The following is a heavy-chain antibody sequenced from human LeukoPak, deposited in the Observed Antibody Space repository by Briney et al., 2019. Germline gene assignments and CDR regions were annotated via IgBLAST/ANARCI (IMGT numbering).Heavy chain of an antibody. D-gene: IGHD1-14*01. Sequence: SSQTLSLTCTVSGGSISSGDYYWSWIRPPPGKGLEWIVYIYYSGSTYYNPSLKSRVTISVDTSKNQFSLKLSSVTAADTAVYYCARDRSNPNLRWSYYFDYWGQGTLVTVSA. CDR1: GGSISSGDYY. J-gene: IGHJ4*02. CDR2: IYYSGST. V-gene: IGHV4-30-4*08. CDR3: ARDRSNPNLRWSYYFDY.